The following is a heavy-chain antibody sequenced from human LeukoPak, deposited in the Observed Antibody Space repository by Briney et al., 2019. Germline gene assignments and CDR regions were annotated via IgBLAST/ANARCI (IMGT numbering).Heavy chain of an antibody. CDR3: ARDSSSGWYSIESHFDY. CDR2: ISSSSSYI. J-gene: IGHJ4*02. D-gene: IGHD6-19*01. CDR1: GFTFSSYS. V-gene: IGHV3-21*01. Sequence: GGSLRLSCAASGFTFSSYSMNWVRQAPGKGLEWVSSISSSSSYIYYADSVKGRFTISRDNAKNSLYLQMNSLRAEDTAVYYCARDSSSGWYSIESHFDYWGQGTLVTVSS.